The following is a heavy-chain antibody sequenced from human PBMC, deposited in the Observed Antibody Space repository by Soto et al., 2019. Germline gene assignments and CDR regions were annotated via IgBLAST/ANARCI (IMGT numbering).Heavy chain of an antibody. CDR1: GLTFSSYA. Sequence: QVQLVESGGGVVQPGRSLRLSCAASGLTFSSYALHWVRQAPGKGLEWVAVISYDGGNEYYADSVKGRFTISRDNSKNTLYLQMNSLRAEDTAVYYCAKDRKAAIEQTYYYGMDVWGQGTTVTVSS. CDR2: ISYDGGNE. V-gene: IGHV3-30-3*01. D-gene: IGHD2-15*01. J-gene: IGHJ6*02. CDR3: AKDRKAAIEQTYYYGMDV.